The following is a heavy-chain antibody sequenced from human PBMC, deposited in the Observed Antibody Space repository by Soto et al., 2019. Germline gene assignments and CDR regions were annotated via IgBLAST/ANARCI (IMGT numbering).Heavy chain of an antibody. D-gene: IGHD2-15*01. J-gene: IGHJ4*02. V-gene: IGHV1-69*06. CDR3: ARVMDCSGGSCYEDY. CDR2: IIPIFGTA. Sequence: ASVKVSCKASGGTFSSYAISWVRQAPGQGLEWMGGIIPIFGTANYAQKFQGRVTITADKSTSTAYMELSSLRSEDTAVYYCARVMDCSGGSCYEDYWGQGTLVTVSS. CDR1: GGTFSSYA.